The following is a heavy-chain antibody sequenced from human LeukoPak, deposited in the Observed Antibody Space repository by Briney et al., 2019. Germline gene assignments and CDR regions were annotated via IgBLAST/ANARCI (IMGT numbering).Heavy chain of an antibody. CDR3: ARAIPDAGDYYYYAMDV. V-gene: IGHV4-30-4*01. J-gene: IGHJ6*02. CDR2: TSHSGGT. D-gene: IGHD1-14*01. CDR1: GGSLSSGDYY. Sequence: SETLSLTCTVSGGSLSSGDYYWSWIRQPPGKGLEWIGYTSHSGGTYYNPSLQSRLTISVDTSKNQFSLKLSSVTAADTAVYYCARAIPDAGDYYYYAMDVWGQGTTVTVSS.